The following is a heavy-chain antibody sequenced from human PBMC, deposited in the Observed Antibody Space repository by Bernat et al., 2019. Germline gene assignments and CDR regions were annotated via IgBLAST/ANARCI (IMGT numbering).Heavy chain of an antibody. CDR2: IHYSGST. CDR3: ARQRAGGDYFDAFDI. J-gene: IGHJ3*02. Sequence: QLQLQESGPGLVKPSETLSLTCTVSGDSISSSSYYWGWIRQPPGKGLEWIGRIHYSGSTYYNPSLKSRVTISVDTSKNQSSRRLSSVMAADTAIYNGARQRAGGDYFDAFDIWGRGTMVTVSS. CDR1: GDSISSSSYY. D-gene: IGHD1-26*01. V-gene: IGHV4-39*01.